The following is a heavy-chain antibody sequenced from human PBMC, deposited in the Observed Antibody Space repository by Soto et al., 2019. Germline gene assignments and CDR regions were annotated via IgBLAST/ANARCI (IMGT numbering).Heavy chain of an antibody. J-gene: IGHJ6*02. CDR1: GYTFTSYG. V-gene: IGHV1-8*01. CDR3: GRRGRTLSCNMGGGHGMYV. D-gene: IGHD2-2*01. CDR2: MNPNSGNT. Sequence: SVKLSCKASGYTFTSYGINWGRQATGQGLEWMGWMNPNSGNTGYAQKFQGRVTMTRNTSISTAYMELSSLRSEETAVYYCGRRGRTLSCNMGGGHGMYVWG.